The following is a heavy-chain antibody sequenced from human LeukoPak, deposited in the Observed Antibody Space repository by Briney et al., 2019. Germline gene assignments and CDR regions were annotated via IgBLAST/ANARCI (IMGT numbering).Heavy chain of an antibody. CDR3: ANQGDYAYGDYN. D-gene: IGHD4-17*01. CDR1: GFTYSSYW. Sequence: PGGSLRLSCAASGFTYSSYWMHWVRQAPGKGLVWVARIKGDGSYTYYADSVKGRFTISRDNAKHTLYLQMNSLTAEDTAVYYCANQGDYAYGDYNWGQGTLVTVSS. J-gene: IGHJ4*02. CDR2: IKGDGSYT. V-gene: IGHV3-74*01.